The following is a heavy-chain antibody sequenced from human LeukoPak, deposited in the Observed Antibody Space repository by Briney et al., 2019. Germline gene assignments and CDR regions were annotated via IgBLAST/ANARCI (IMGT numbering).Heavy chain of an antibody. J-gene: IGHJ4*02. Sequence: PSETLSLTCTVSGGSISSYYWSWIRQPPGKGLEWIGYIYYSGSTYYNPSLKSRVTISVDTSKNQFSLKLSSVTAADTAVYYCARETHSGSNDYWGQGTLVTVSS. V-gene: IGHV4-59*12. CDR2: IYYSGST. CDR1: GGSISSYY. D-gene: IGHD3-10*01. CDR3: ARETHSGSNDY.